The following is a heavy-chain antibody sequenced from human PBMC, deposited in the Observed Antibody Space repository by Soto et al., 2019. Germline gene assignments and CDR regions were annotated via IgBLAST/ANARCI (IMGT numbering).Heavy chain of an antibody. CDR1: GGSISSGGYY. CDR2: FYYSGST. D-gene: IGHD3-22*01. CDR3: ARGRKAYYESCGPRIDY. J-gene: IGHJ4*02. V-gene: IGHV4-31*03. Sequence: QVQLQESGPGLVKPSQTLSLTCTVSGGSISSGGYYWGWIGHHPGRGLEWIAYFYYSGSTYYKSSLKSRIKISADKSKNQFSLNLSAVTAADTAVYYCARGRKAYYESCGPRIDYWGQGTLVTVSS.